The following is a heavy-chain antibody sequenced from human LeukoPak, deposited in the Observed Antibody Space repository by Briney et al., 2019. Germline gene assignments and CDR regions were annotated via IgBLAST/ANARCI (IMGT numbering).Heavy chain of an antibody. D-gene: IGHD2-2*01. V-gene: IGHV3-23*01. J-gene: IGHJ4*02. CDR2: ISTTGGGT. CDR3: AKDRGDCSSTSRYLSD. CDR1: GFTFSSYA. Sequence: GGALRLSCAASGFTFSSYAMTWVRQAPGKGLEWVSAISTTGGGTYYADSVKGRFTISRDNSKNTLYLQMNSLRAEDTAVYSCAKDRGDCSSTSRYLSDWGQGTLVTVSS.